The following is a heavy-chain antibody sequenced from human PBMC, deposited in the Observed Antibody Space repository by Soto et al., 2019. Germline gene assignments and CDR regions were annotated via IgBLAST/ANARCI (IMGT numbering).Heavy chain of an antibody. V-gene: IGHV4-34*01. CDR2: INDRGSI. Sequence: QVQLQQWGAGPLRPLETLSLTCGVSGGFFSGYYWAWIRQSPGKGLEWIGEINDRGSINYNPSLKSRVSISVDTSKNHHSLKLRSVTAADTAVYYCARESHDILTGPPWVWYFDLWGRGTLVTVSS. J-gene: IGHJ2*01. CDR3: ARESHDILTGPPWVWYFDL. D-gene: IGHD3-9*01. CDR1: GGFFSGYY.